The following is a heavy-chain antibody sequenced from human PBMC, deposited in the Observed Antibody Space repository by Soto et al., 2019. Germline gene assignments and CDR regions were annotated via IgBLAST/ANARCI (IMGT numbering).Heavy chain of an antibody. D-gene: IGHD3-3*01. CDR3: ARDWGGVVITGGVDY. J-gene: IGHJ4*02. V-gene: IGHV1-69*01. CDR2: IIPVFGRP. CDR1: GDTFSNYA. Sequence: QVQLVQSGAEVKKPGSSVKVSYKASGDTFSNYAISWVRQAPGQGLEWMGGIIPVFGRPTYALKFQGRLTITADDYTSTAYMELSSLTYDVTAVYYCARDWGGVVITGGVDYWGQGTPVTVSS.